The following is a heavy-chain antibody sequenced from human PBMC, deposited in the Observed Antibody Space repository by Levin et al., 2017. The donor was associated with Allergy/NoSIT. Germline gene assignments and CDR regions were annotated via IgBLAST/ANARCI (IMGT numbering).Heavy chain of an antibody. CDR3: ATVEGLFCSGVSCSYSFHY. CDR2: IYRSGDT. D-gene: IGHD3-9*01. Sequence: SQTLSLTCAVSGGSIRTDNWWSWIRQPPGTGLEWIGEIYRSGDTNHNPSLRSRVTMSVDKSKNHFSLKLSSVTAADTAVYYCATVEGLFCSGVSCSYSFHYWGQGALVTVSS. V-gene: IGHV4-4*02. CDR1: GGSIRTDNW. J-gene: IGHJ4*02.